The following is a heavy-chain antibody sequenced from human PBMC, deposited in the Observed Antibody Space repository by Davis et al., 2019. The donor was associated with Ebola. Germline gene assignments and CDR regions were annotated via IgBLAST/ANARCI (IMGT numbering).Heavy chain of an antibody. CDR3: AKGNFGVVTYGMDV. Sequence: PGGSLRLSCAASGFPFSSCELTWVRQAPGKGLEWVSVISGTGGSTHYADSVKGRCTISRDNSKNTLYLQMNSLRAEDTAVYYCAKGNFGVVTYGMDVWGQGTTVIVSS. V-gene: IGHV3-23*01. CDR2: ISGTGGST. J-gene: IGHJ6*02. CDR1: GFPFSSCE. D-gene: IGHD3-3*01.